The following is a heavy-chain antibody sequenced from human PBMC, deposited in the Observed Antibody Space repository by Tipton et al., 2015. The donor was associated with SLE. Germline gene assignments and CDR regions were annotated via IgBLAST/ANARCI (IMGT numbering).Heavy chain of an antibody. Sequence: TLSLTCTVSGSSISSSSYYWGWIRQPPGKGLEWIGSIYYSGSTYYNPSLKSRVTISVDTSKNQFSLKLSSVTAADTAVYYCARHQQLGAFDIWGPGTMVTVSS. CDR2: IYYSGST. D-gene: IGHD6-13*01. CDR3: ARHQQLGAFDI. J-gene: IGHJ3*02. CDR1: GSSISSSSYY. V-gene: IGHV4-39*01.